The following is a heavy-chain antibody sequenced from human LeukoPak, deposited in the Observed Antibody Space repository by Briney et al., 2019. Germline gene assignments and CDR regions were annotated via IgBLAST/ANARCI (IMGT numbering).Heavy chain of an antibody. J-gene: IGHJ6*04. V-gene: IGHV4-59*01. CDR3: ARRVATNYYYYGMDV. CDR1: GGSISSYY. CDR2: IYYSGSP. D-gene: IGHD5-12*01. Sequence: PSETLCLTCTVSGGSISSYYGSCIRQPPRKGLEWMGYIYYSGSPNYNPSLKSRVTLSLDTSKNQFSLKLSSVTAADTAVYYCARRVATNYYYYGMDVWGKGTTVTVSS.